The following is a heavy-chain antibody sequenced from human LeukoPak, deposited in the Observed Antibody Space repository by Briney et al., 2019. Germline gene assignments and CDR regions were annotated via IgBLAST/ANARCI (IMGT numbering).Heavy chain of an antibody. CDR1: GFTFSDYY. J-gene: IGHJ4*02. Sequence: PGGSLRLSCAASGFTFSDYYMSWIRQAPGKGLEWVSYISSSGSTIYYADSVKGRFTISRDNSKNTLYLQMNSLRAEDTAVYYCARHSGSFRTRGPFDYWGQGTLVTVSS. V-gene: IGHV3-11*04. D-gene: IGHD1-26*01. CDR3: ARHSGSFRTRGPFDY. CDR2: ISSSGSTI.